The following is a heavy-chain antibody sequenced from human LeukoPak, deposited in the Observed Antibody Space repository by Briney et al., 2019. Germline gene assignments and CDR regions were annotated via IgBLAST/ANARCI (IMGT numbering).Heavy chain of an antibody. Sequence: SETLSLTCTVSGGSISSGDYYYWSWIRQPPGKGLEWIGSIYDSGSTYYNPSLKSRVTISVDTSKNQFSLKLNSVTAADTAVYYCARHYGPWGQGTLVTVSS. CDR3: ARHYGP. D-gene: IGHD3-10*01. CDR2: IYDSGST. CDR1: GGSISSGDYY. J-gene: IGHJ5*02. V-gene: IGHV4-39*01.